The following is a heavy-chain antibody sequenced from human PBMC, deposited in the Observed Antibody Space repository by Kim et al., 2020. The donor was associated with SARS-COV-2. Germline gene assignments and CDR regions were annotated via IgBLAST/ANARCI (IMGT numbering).Heavy chain of an antibody. CDR3: SGDSRGGWWQQPYYCG. CDR2: ISSSSNI. D-gene: IGHD2-15*01. V-gene: IGHV3-21*01. J-gene: IGHJ6*01. Sequence: GGSLRLSCAASGFTFSSYSMNWVRQAPGKGLEWVSSISSSSNILYSDEAKKRRTTSSENTTNTPHLQMMSRRGAETTADYCSGDSRGGWWQQPYYCG. CDR1: GFTFSSYS.